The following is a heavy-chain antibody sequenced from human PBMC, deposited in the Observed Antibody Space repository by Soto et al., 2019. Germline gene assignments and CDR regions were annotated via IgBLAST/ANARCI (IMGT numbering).Heavy chain of an antibody. J-gene: IGHJ4*02. CDR2: ISSLGSTI. Sequence: GGSLRLSCAASGFTFSNYEMNWVRQAPGKGLEWVSYISSLGSTIYYADSVKGRFTISRDNAKDSLYLQMNSLRAEDTAVYYCARDIRTLYYFDYWGQGTLVTVSS. V-gene: IGHV3-48*03. CDR3: ARDIRTLYYFDY. CDR1: GFTFSNYE. D-gene: IGHD3-10*01.